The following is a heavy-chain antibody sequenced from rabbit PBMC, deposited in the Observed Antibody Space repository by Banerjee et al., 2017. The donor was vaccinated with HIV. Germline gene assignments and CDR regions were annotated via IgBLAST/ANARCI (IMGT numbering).Heavy chain of an antibody. D-gene: IGHD6-1*01. V-gene: IGHV1S45*01. CDR3: ARGNTGGYVAYGYAWDL. Sequence: EESGGDLVKPEGSLTLTCTASGFSFSNNCWIFWVRQAPGKGLEWIACNYAGGSGSTYYASWATGRFTVSRTSSTTVTLQMTSLTAADTATYFCARGNTGGYVAYGYAWDLWGPGTLVTVS. J-gene: IGHJ4*01. CDR2: NYAGGSGST. CDR1: GFSFSNNCW.